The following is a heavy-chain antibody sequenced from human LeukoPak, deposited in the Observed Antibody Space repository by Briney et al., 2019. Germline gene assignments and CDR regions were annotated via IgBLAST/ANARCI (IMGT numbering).Heavy chain of an antibody. V-gene: IGHV3-30*04. Sequence: GGSLRLSCAASGYNFSSYAMHWVRQAPGEGLEWVGLISYGGIDKSYADSVKGRFTISRDSSKRTLYLQMNSLRAEDTAMYYCARESWSDSVAFDIWGLGTMVIVSS. CDR2: ISYGGIDK. J-gene: IGHJ3*02. CDR3: ARESWSDSVAFDI. CDR1: GYNFSSYA. D-gene: IGHD3-3*01.